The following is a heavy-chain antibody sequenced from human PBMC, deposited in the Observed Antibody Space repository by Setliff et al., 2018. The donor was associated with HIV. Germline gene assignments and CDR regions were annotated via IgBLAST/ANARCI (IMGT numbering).Heavy chain of an antibody. D-gene: IGHD6-6*01. CDR1: GGSTSSHY. CDR3: ARSSQYGNLNWFDP. V-gene: IGHV4-59*11. CDR2: IYYSGST. Sequence: PSETLSLTCTVSGGSTSSHYWSWIRQPPGKGLEWIGYIYYSGSTNYNPSLKSRVTISVDTSKNQFSLRLTSVTAADTAVYFCARSSQYGNLNWFDPWGRGTLVTVSS. J-gene: IGHJ5*02.